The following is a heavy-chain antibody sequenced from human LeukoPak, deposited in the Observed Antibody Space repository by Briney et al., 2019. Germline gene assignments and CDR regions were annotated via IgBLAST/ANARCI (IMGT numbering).Heavy chain of an antibody. Sequence: ASVKVSCKASGYTFTGYYMHWVRQAPGQGFEWMGWINPNSGGTNYAQKFQGRVTMTRDTSISTAYMELSRLRSDNTAVFYCARTRYCSGSTCYSYLEYWGKGTLVTVSS. CDR3: ARTRYCSGSTCYSYLEY. CDR1: GYTFTGYY. D-gene: IGHD2-15*01. J-gene: IGHJ4*02. CDR2: INPNSGGT. V-gene: IGHV1-2*02.